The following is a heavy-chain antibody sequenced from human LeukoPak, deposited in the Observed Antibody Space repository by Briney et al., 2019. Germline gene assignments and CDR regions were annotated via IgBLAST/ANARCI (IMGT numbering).Heavy chain of an antibody. CDR3: TSFIARGWFNV. D-gene: IGHD2-21*01. V-gene: IGHV4-39*01. CDR2: IYYVGST. J-gene: IGHJ5*02. Sequence: SETLSLTCTVSGGSISSSSYFWGWIRQPPGKGLEWIGSIYYVGSTYFNPSLKSRVTTSVDTSKNQFSLRLSSVTAADTAVYYCTSFIARGWFNVWGQGSLVTVSS. CDR1: GGSISSSSYF.